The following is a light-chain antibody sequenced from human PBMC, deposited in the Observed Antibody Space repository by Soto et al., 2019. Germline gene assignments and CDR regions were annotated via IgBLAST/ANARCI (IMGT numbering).Light chain of an antibody. Sequence: EIVLTQSPGTLSLSPGERATVSCRASQSVSNNYLAFYEQKPVQSPMILICGASNRATGIRDRLRGSGCGKDLPLTKEIWAWEDFAVFFCQEYGRSEMFGQGTQVENK. J-gene: IGKJ5*01. CDR2: GAS. V-gene: IGKV3-20*01. CDR3: QEYGRSEM. CDR1: QSVSNNY.